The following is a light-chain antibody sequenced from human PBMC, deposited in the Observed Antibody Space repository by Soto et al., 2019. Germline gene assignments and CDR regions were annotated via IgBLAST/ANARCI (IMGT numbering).Light chain of an antibody. Sequence: EIVLTQSPATLSLSPGNRATLSCRASESVSRYLAWYQQKRGQAPRLLIYDASNRATGIPARFSGSGSGTDFTLTITSLEPEDFAVYYCQQRSNWPSTFGGGTKVEIK. CDR2: DAS. CDR1: ESVSRY. CDR3: QQRSNWPST. V-gene: IGKV3-11*01. J-gene: IGKJ4*01.